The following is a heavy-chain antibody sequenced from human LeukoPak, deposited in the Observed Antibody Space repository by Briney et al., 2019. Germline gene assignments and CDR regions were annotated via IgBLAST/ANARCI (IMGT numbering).Heavy chain of an antibody. Sequence: SVKVSCKASGGTFSSYAISWVRQAPGQGLERMGGIIPIFGTANYAQKFQGRVTITADESTSTAYMELSSLRSEDTAVYYCARGDDIKGGSYYYYYMDVWGKGTTVTISS. J-gene: IGHJ6*03. V-gene: IGHV1-69*13. CDR2: IIPIFGTA. CDR3: ARGDDIKGGSYYYYYMDV. D-gene: IGHD3-9*01. CDR1: GGTFSSYA.